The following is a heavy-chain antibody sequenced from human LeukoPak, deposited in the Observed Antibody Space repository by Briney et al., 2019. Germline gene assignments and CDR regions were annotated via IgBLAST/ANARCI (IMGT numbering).Heavy chain of an antibody. CDR2: INPSGGST. V-gene: IGHV1-46*01. CDR1: GYTFTSYY. CDR3: ARVLLWFGGNRGAFDI. J-gene: IGHJ3*02. D-gene: IGHD3-10*01. Sequence: ASVTVSCKASGYTFTSYYMHWVRQAPGQGLEWMGIINPSGGSTSYAQKFQGRVTMTRDTSTSTVYMELSSLRSEDTAVYYCARVLLWFGGNRGAFDIWGQGTMVTVSS.